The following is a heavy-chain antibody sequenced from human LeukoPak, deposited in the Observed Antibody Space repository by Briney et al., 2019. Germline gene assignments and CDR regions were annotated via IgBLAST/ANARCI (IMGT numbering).Heavy chain of an antibody. CDR1: GGSISSYY. V-gene: IGHV4-4*07. J-gene: IGHJ4*02. D-gene: IGHD3-10*01. CDR3: ARSAYGSGSYNFDY. CDR2: IYTSGST. Sequence: PSETLSLTCTVSGGSISSYYWSWIRQPAGKGLEWIGRIYTSGSTNYNPSLKSRVTISVDTSKNQFSLKLSSVTAADTAVYYCARSAYGSGSYNFDYWGQGTLVTVSS.